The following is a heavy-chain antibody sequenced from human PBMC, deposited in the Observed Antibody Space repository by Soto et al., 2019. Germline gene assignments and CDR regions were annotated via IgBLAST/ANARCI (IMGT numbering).Heavy chain of an antibody. D-gene: IGHD4-17*01. Sequence: SGPTLVNPTQTLTLTCTFSGFSLSTSGMRVSWIRQPPGKALEWLARIDWDDDKFYSTSLKTRLTISKDTSKNQVVLTMTNMDTVDTATYYCARIPDDYGGNRGGMDVWGQGTTVTVSS. J-gene: IGHJ6*02. CDR2: IDWDDDK. V-gene: IGHV2-70*04. CDR1: GFSLSTSGMR. CDR3: ARIPDDYGGNRGGMDV.